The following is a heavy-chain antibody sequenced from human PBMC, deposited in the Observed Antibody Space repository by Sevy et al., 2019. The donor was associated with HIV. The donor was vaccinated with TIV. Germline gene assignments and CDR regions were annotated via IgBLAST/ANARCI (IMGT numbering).Heavy chain of an antibody. V-gene: IGHV3-7*03. J-gene: IGHJ6*02. CDR2: IKQDGSEK. CDR3: ARDGSGTSPGDYYYYGMDV. D-gene: IGHD3-10*01. CDR1: GFTFSSYW. Sequence: GGSLRLSCAASGFTFSSYWMSWVRQAPGKGLEWVANIKQDGSEKYYVDSVKGRFTISRDNAKNSLYLQMTSLRAEDTAVYYCARDGSGTSPGDYYYYGMDVWGQGTTVTVS.